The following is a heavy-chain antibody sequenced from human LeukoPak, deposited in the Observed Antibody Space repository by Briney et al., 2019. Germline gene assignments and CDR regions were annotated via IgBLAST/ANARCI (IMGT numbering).Heavy chain of an antibody. J-gene: IGHJ4*02. CDR2: ISSSSSYI. CDR1: GFTFSSYS. D-gene: IGHD6-6*01. V-gene: IGHV3-21*01. Sequence: GGSLRLSCAASGFTFSSYSMNWVRQAPGKGLEWVSSISSSSSYIYYADSVKGRFTISRDNAKNSLYLQMNSLRAEDTAVYYCARTVPSILPGHQFDYWGQGTLVTVSS. CDR3: ARTVPSILPGHQFDY.